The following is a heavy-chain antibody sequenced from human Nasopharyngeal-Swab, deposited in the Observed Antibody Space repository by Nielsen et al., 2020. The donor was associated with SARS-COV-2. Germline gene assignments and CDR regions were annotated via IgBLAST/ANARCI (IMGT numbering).Heavy chain of an antibody. V-gene: IGHV3-30*04. CDR1: GFTFSSYT. J-gene: IGHJ4*02. CDR2: ISYDASDK. CDR3: AKGVYSYGYVADLYFDY. D-gene: IGHD5-18*01. Sequence: GESLKISCAASGFTFSSYTIHWVRQAPGKGLEWVAVISYDASDKYYADSVKGRFTLSRDNSKNTVYLQMNSLRAEDTAVYYCAKGVYSYGYVADLYFDYWGQGTLVTVSS.